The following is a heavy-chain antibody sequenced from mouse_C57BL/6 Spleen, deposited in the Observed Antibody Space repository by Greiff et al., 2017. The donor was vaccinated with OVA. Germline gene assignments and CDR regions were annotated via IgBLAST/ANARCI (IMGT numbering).Heavy chain of an antibody. CDR3: ARPDGYYLYYYAMDY. V-gene: IGHV5-17*01. CDR2: ISSGSSTI. J-gene: IGHJ4*01. D-gene: IGHD2-3*01. CDR1: GFTFSDYG. Sequence: EVKLMESGGGLVKPGGSLKLSCAASGFTFSDYGMHWVRQAPEKGLEWVAYISSGSSTIYYADTVKGRFTISRDNAKNTLFLQMTSRRSEDTAMYYCARPDGYYLYYYAMDYWGQGTSVTVSS.